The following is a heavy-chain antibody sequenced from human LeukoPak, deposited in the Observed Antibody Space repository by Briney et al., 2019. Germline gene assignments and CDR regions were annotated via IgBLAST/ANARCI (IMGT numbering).Heavy chain of an antibody. V-gene: IGHV4-39*01. CDR1: GGSIRSSYYY. CDR2: IYDSGST. J-gene: IGHJ4*02. D-gene: IGHD3-22*01. CDR3: ARPFQDYDKGTFFYFFDF. Sequence: SETLSLTCTVSGGSIRSSYYYWGWIRQPPGKGLEWIGSIYDSGSTYYNPSLKSRVTISVDTSKNSVSLMLRSVTAADTAVYFCARPFQDYDKGTFFYFFDFWGQGILVTVSS.